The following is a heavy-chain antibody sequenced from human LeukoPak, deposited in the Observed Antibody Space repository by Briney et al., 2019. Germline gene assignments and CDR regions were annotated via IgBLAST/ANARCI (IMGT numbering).Heavy chain of an antibody. J-gene: IGHJ6*02. Sequence: GSSVKVSCKASGGTFSSYAISWVRQAPGQGLEWMGRIIPILGIANYAQRFQGRVTITADKSTSTAYMEPSSLRSEDTAVYYCARLQAYDFWSGYIDPNYGMDVWGQGTTVTVSS. CDR3: ARLQAYDFWSGYIDPNYGMDV. D-gene: IGHD3-3*01. V-gene: IGHV1-69*04. CDR2: IIPILGIA. CDR1: GGTFSSYA.